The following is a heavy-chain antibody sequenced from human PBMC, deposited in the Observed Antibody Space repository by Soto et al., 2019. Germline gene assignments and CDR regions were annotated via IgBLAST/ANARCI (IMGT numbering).Heavy chain of an antibody. Sequence: LRLSCGGSGFSFDDYTMHWVRQAPGKGPEWVASLSWNSGFSGYADSVKGRFTISRDNAQSSVHLQMNNLRTEDTALYYCAKGRGTIVVTDAYDIWGQGTMVTVSS. J-gene: IGHJ3*02. D-gene: IGHD3-22*01. CDR1: GFSFDDYT. V-gene: IGHV3-9*01. CDR2: LSWNSGFS. CDR3: AKGRGTIVVTDAYDI.